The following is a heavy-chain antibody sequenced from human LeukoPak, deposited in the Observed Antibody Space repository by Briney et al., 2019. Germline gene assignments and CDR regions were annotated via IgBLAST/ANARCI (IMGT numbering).Heavy chain of an antibody. D-gene: IGHD1-26*01. Sequence: GGSLRLSCAASGFDFSNYGMYWVRQAPGKGLEWVAFIRYDGTNTYYADSVKGRFTISRDNSKNILYLQMNSLTAEDTAVFYCAKDYVEDSGSWVPGYWGQGTLVTVSA. CDR1: GFDFSNYG. V-gene: IGHV3-30*02. CDR2: IRYDGTNT. CDR3: AKDYVEDSGSWVPGY. J-gene: IGHJ4*02.